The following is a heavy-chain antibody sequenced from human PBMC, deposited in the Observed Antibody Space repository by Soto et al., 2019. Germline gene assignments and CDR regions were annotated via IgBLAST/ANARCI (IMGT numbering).Heavy chain of an antibody. Sequence: QVQLQQWGAGLLKPSETLPLTCAVYGGSFNSFYWGWIRQSPGKGLEWMGEINHSGSTNYNPSFKSRVTVSADTSKKQFSLNLSSVTAADTAVYYCDVAGENFDYWGQGALVTVSS. CDR2: INHSGST. J-gene: IGHJ4*02. CDR1: GGSFNSFY. CDR3: DVAGENFDY. D-gene: IGHD6-19*01. V-gene: IGHV4-34*01.